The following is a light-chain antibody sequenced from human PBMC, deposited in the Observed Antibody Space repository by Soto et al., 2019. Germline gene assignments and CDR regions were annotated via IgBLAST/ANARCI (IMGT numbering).Light chain of an antibody. V-gene: IGKV3D-20*02. CDR1: QSVNSDY. J-gene: IGKJ1*01. Sequence: EIVLTQSPGTLSLSPGERATLSCRASQSVNSDYLGWFQQKPGQAPRLLIYGASTRATGIPDRFSGSGSGTDFTLTISRLEPEDFAVYYCQQRNNWPWTFGQGTKVEIK. CDR2: GAS. CDR3: QQRNNWPWT.